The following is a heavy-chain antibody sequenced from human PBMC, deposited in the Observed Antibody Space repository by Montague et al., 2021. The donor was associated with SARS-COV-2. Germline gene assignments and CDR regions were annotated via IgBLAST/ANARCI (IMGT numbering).Heavy chain of an antibody. Sequence: SETLSLTCSVSGGSIGSYYWSWLRQPPGKGQEWIGHIHYSGSKTYSPSFKSRVTISIDTPKNRFSLKLSSVTAADTAVYYCARSLDPSGTYYLPYWGQGTLVTVSS. CDR1: GGSIGSYY. D-gene: IGHD3-10*01. V-gene: IGHV4-59*01. CDR3: ARSLDPSGTYYLPY. J-gene: IGHJ4*02. CDR2: IHYSGSK.